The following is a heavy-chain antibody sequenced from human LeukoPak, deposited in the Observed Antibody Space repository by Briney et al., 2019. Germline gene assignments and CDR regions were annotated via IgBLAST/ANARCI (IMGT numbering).Heavy chain of an antibody. CDR3: ARGLGRITMVRGVPFSF. V-gene: IGHV4-34*01. D-gene: IGHD3-10*01. CDR2: INHSGST. J-gene: IGHJ6*02. CDR1: GGSFSGYY. Sequence: SETLSLTCAVYGGSFSGYYRSWIRQPPGKGLEWIGEINHSGSTNYNPSLKSRVTISVDTSKNQFSLKLSSVTAADTAVYYCARGLGRITMVRGVPFSFWGQGTTVTVSS.